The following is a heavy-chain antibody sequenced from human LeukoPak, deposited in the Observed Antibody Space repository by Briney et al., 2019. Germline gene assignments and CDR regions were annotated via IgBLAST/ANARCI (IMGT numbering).Heavy chain of an antibody. CDR3: ARGRSNYYGMDV. D-gene: IGHD1-26*01. CDR2: TYYNGNT. Sequence: SETLSLTCSVSDGSINSYYWNWIRRPPGKGLEWIGYTYYNGNTNYSPTLKSRVTMSVDTSKNLFSLKVSSVTAADTAVYYCARGRSNYYGMDVWGQGTTVTVSS. CDR1: DGSINSYY. V-gene: IGHV4-59*01. J-gene: IGHJ6*02.